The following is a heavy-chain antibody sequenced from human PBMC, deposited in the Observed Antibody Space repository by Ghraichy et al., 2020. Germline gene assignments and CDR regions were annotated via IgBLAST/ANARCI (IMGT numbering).Heavy chain of an antibody. CDR3: ARSYYYDRWRAFDI. D-gene: IGHD3-22*01. CDR2: IYYSGST. Sequence: SETLSLTCTVSGGSISSYYWSWIRQPPGKGLEWIGYIYYSGSTNYNPSLKSRVTISVDTAKNQFSLKLSSVTAADTAVYYCARSYYYDRWRAFDIWGQGTMVTVSS. V-gene: IGHV4-59*01. J-gene: IGHJ3*02. CDR1: GGSISSYY.